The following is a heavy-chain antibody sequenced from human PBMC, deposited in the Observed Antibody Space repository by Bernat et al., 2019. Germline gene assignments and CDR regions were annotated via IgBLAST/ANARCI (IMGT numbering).Heavy chain of an antibody. Sequence: QVQLVQSGAEVKKPGSSVKVSCKASGGTFSSYTISWVRQAPGQGLEWMGRIIPILGIANYAQKFQGRVTITADKSTSTAYMELSSLRSEDTAVYYCARSSGRADGMDVWGQGTTVTVSS. J-gene: IGHJ6*02. D-gene: IGHD3-10*01. CDR1: GGTFSSYT. CDR2: IIPILGIA. CDR3: ARSSGRADGMDV. V-gene: IGHV1-69*02.